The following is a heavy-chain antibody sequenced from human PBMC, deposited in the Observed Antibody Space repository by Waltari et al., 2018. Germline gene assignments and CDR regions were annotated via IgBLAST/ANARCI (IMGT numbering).Heavy chain of an antibody. D-gene: IGHD2-2*01. CDR3: ARQDPKYQYAMAV. J-gene: IGHJ6*02. V-gene: IGHV5-51*01. CDR2: IYPDDPEI. Sequence: EVQLVQSGAEVKKPGESLKLSCKDSGYNFSPNWIGWVRQMPGRGLEWMGIIYPDDPEIRYSPSFQGQVTISADRSINTAYLEWRSLKASDTALYFCARQDPKYQYAMAVWGQGTSVTVS. CDR1: GYNFSPNW.